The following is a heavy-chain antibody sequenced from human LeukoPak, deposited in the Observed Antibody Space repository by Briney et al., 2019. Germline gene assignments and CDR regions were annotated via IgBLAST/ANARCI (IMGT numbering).Heavy chain of an antibody. CDR1: GFTVSSNY. J-gene: IGHJ4*02. V-gene: IGHV3-66*02. Sequence: GGSLRLSCVLSGFTVSSNYMSWVRQAPGKGLEWLSVLYSGGNTYYADSVKGRFTISRDNSENTLYLQMNSLRPYDKACDYCXRGLXXXXXXFDYWGQGTLVTVSS. CDR2: LYSGGNT. CDR3: XRGLXXXXXXFDY.